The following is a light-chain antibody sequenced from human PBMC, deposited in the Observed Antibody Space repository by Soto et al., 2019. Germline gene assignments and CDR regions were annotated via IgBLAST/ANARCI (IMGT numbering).Light chain of an antibody. Sequence: EIILTQSPDTLSLSPGERATLSCRASQTVSSSYLAWYQQKPGQAPRLLIYDASNRATGIPARFSGSGSGTDFTLTISSLEPEDLAVYYCQQRSNWLSITFGQGTRLEIK. CDR2: DAS. J-gene: IGKJ5*01. CDR1: QTVSSSY. V-gene: IGKV3D-20*02. CDR3: QQRSNWLSIT.